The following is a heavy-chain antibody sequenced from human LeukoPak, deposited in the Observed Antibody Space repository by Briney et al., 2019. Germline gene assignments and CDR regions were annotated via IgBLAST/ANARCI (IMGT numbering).Heavy chain of an antibody. CDR2: IYHSGST. CDR1: GYSISSGYY. D-gene: IGHD3-9*01. V-gene: IGHV4-38-2*01. Sequence: SETLSLTXAVSGYSISSGYYWGWIRQPPGKGLEWIGSIYHSGSTYYNPSLKSRVTISVDTSKNQFSLKLSSVTAADTAVYYCARRLGNAFDIWGQGTMVTVSS. J-gene: IGHJ3*02. CDR3: ARRLGNAFDI.